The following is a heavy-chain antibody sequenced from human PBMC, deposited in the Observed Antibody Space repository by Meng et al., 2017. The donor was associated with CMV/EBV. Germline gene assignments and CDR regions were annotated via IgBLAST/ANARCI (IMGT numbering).Heavy chain of an antibody. V-gene: IGHV3-9*03. CDR2: ISWNSGSI. D-gene: IGHD3-3*01. J-gene: IGHJ4*02. Sequence: SLKISCAASGFTFDDYAMHWVRQAPGKGLEWVSGISWNSGSIGYADSVKGRFTTSRDNAKSSLYLQMNSLRAEDMALYYCAKDAVFGGLDYWGQGTLVTVSS. CDR3: AKDAVFGGLDY. CDR1: GFTFDDYA.